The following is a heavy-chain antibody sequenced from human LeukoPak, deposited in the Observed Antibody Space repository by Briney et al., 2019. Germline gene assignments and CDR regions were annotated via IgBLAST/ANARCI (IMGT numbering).Heavy chain of an antibody. CDR3: ARDRETTVTTGYYYYGMDV. CDR2: ISYDGSNK. J-gene: IGHJ6*02. V-gene: IGHV3-30-3*01. CDR1: GFTFSSYA. Sequence: GGSLRLSCAASGFTFSSYAMHWVRQAPGKGLEWVAVISYDGSNKYYADSVKGRFTISRDNSKNTLYLQMNSLRAEDTAVYYCARDRETTVTTGYYYYGMDVWRQGTTVTVSS. D-gene: IGHD4-17*01.